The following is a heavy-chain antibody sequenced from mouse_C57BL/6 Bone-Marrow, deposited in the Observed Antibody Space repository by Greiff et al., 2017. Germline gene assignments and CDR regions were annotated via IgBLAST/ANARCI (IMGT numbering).Heavy chain of an antibody. V-gene: IGHV1-7*01. CDR3: ARSSSSGYYWFAY. Sequence: QVHVKQSGAELAKPGASVKLSCKASGYTFTSYWMPWVKQRPGQGLEWIGYINPSSGYTKYNQKFKDKATLTADKSSSTAYMQLSSLTYEDSAVYYCARSSSSGYYWFAYWGQGTLVTVSA. D-gene: IGHD3-2*02. CDR2: INPSSGYT. J-gene: IGHJ3*01. CDR1: GYTFTSYW.